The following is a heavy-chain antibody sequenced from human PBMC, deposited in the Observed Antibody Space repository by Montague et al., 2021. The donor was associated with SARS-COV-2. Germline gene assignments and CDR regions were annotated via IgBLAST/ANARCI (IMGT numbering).Heavy chain of an antibody. V-gene: IGHV3-33*01. CDR3: ARDLVGATYFDY. CDR2: IWCDGSNK. J-gene: IGHJ4*02. D-gene: IGHD1-26*01. Sequence: SLRLSCAASGFTFSSYGMHWVRQAPGKGLEWVAVIWCDGSNKYYADSVKGRFTISRDNSKNTLYLQMNSLRAEDTAVYYCARDLVGATYFDYWGQGTLVTVSS. CDR1: GFTFSSYG.